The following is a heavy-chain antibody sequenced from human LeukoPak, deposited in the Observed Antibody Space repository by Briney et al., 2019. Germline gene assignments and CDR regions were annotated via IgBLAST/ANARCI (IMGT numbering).Heavy chain of an antibody. CDR3: ARVPSWVGGEENWFDP. V-gene: IGHV4-4*02. Sequence: PSGTLSLTCAVSGGSISSSNWWSWVRQPPGKGLEWIGEIYHSGSTNYNPSLKSRVTISVDKSKNQFSLKLSSVTAADTAVYYCARVPSWVGGEENWFDPWGQGTLVTVSS. D-gene: IGHD3-10*01. CDR1: GGSISSSNW. J-gene: IGHJ5*02. CDR2: IYHSGST.